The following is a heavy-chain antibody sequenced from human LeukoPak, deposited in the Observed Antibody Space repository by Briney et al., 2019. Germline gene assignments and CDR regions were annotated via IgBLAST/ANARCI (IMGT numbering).Heavy chain of an antibody. CDR3: ARGYTATGNWYFDL. Sequence: ASVKISCKASGYTFTFTAYHMHWVRQAPGQGLEWMGVINPSGGTTTYAQNFQGRVTMTRDTSTSTVYMELSSLRSDDTALYYCARGYTATGNWYFDLWGRGTLVSVSS. J-gene: IGHJ2*01. CDR1: GYTFTFTAYH. CDR2: INPSGGTT. V-gene: IGHV1-46*01. D-gene: IGHD4-17*01.